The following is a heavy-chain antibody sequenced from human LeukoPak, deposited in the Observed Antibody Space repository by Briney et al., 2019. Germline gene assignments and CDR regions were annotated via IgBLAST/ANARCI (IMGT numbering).Heavy chain of an antibody. CDR1: GGSISSYY. Sequence: SETLSLTCTVSGGSISSYYWSWIRQPPGKRLEWIGHIYYSGSTNYNPSLKSRVTISVDTSKNQFSLKLSSVTAADTAVYYCARQGAGVPFDYWGRGTLVTVSS. V-gene: IGHV4-59*08. CDR3: ARQGAGVPFDY. J-gene: IGHJ4*02. D-gene: IGHD3-10*01. CDR2: IYYSGST.